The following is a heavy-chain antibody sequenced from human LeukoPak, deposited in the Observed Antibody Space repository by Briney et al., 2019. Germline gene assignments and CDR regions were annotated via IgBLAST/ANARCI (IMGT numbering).Heavy chain of an antibody. Sequence: GASVKVSCKASGYTFTSYDINWVRQATGQGLEWMGWMNPNSGNTGYAQKFQGRVTMTRNTSISTAYMELSSLRSDDTAVYYCARDSWRYCSSTSCYWDWFDPWGQGTLVTVSS. CDR1: GYTFTSYD. J-gene: IGHJ5*02. CDR3: ARDSWRYCSSTSCYWDWFDP. V-gene: IGHV1-8*01. D-gene: IGHD2-2*01. CDR2: MNPNSGNT.